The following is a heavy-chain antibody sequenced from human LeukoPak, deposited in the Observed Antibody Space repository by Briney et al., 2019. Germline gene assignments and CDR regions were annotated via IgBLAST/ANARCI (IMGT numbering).Heavy chain of an antibody. V-gene: IGHV4-39*01. CDR3: ARRDYDRGPPDAFDI. J-gene: IGHJ3*02. Sequence: SETLSLTCTVSGGSISSSSYYWGWIRQPPGKGLEWIGSIYYSGSTYYNPSLKSRVTISVDTFKNQFSLKLGSVTAADTAVYYCARRDYDRGPPDAFDIWGQGTMVTVSS. CDR1: GGSISSSSYY. CDR2: IYYSGST. D-gene: IGHD3-22*01.